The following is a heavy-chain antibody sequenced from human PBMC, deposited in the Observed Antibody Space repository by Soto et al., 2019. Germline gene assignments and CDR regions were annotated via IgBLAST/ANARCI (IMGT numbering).Heavy chain of an antibody. CDR1: GFTFSSYA. D-gene: IGHD3-9*01. J-gene: IGHJ4*02. V-gene: IGHV3-23*01. CDR3: AKDLPSYYDILTGYSTWVGYFEY. CDR2: ISGSGGST. Sequence: GGSLRLSCAASGFTFSSYAMSWVRQAPGKGLEWVSAISGSGGSTYYADSVKGRFTISRDNSKNTLYLQMNSLRAEDTAVYYCAKDLPSYYDILTGYSTWVGYFEYWGQGTLVTVSS.